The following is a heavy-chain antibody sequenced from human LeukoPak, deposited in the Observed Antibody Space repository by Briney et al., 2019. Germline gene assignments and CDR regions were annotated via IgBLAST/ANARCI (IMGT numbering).Heavy chain of an antibody. Sequence: PGGSLRLSCAASGFTFSSYAMHWVRQAPGKGLEWVAVISYDGSNKYYADSVKGRFTISRDNSKNTLYLQMNSLRAEDTAVYYCARGDDYGDYADYWGQGTLVTVSS. CDR1: GFTFSSYA. J-gene: IGHJ4*02. CDR3: ARGDDYGDYADY. CDR2: ISYDGSNK. V-gene: IGHV3-30*14. D-gene: IGHD4-17*01.